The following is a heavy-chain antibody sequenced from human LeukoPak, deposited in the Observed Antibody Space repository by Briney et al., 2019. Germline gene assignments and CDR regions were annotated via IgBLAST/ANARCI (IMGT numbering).Heavy chain of an antibody. J-gene: IGHJ4*02. CDR2: IRYDGSNK. CDR1: GFTFSSYG. D-gene: IGHD5-18*01. Sequence: PGGSLRLSCAASGFTFSSYGMHWVRQAPGKGLEWVAFIRYDGSNKYYADSVKGRFTISRDNSKNTLYLQTNSLRAEDTAVYYCAKAGLRGRGGYSYGYTDYWGQGTLVTVSS. V-gene: IGHV3-30*02. CDR3: AKAGLRGRGGYSYGYTDY.